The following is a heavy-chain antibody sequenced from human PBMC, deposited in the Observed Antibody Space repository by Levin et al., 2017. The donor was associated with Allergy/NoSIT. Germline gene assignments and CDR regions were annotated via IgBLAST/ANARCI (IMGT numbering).Heavy chain of an antibody. CDR3: ARGEGRWLQIPLGAFDS. CDR1: GGSFSGYY. Sequence: SETLSLTCAVYGGSFSGYYWSWIRQPPGKGLEWIGEINHSGSTNYNPSLKSRVTISVDTSKNQFSLKLSSVTAADTAVYYCARGEGRWLQIPLGAFDSWGQGTMVTVSS. D-gene: IGHD5-24*01. V-gene: IGHV4-34*01. CDR2: INHSGST. J-gene: IGHJ3*02.